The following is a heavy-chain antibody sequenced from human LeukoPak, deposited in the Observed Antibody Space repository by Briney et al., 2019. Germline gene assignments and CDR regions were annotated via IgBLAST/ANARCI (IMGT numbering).Heavy chain of an antibody. V-gene: IGHV1-69*06. CDR2: IIPIFGTA. Sequence: ASVKVSRKASGGTFSSYAISWVRQAPGQGLEWMGGIIPIFGTANYAQKFQGRVTITADKSTSTAYMELSSLRSEDTAVYYCAREGYSSSWGFDPWGQGTLVTVSS. D-gene: IGHD6-13*01. CDR1: GGTFSSYA. CDR3: AREGYSSSWGFDP. J-gene: IGHJ5*02.